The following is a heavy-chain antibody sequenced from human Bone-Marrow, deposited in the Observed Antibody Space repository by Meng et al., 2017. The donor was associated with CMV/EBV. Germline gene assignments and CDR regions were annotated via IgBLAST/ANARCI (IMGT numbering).Heavy chain of an antibody. Sequence: SLKISCAASGFTFDDYAMHWVRQAPGKGLEWVSGISWNSGSIGYADSVKGRFTISRDNAKNSLYLQMNSLRAEGTAVYYCARADRYCSSTSCYFRHWGQGTLVTVSS. V-gene: IGHV3-9*01. CDR2: ISWNSGSI. J-gene: IGHJ1*01. D-gene: IGHD2-2*01. CDR1: GFTFDDYA. CDR3: ARADRYCSSTSCYFRH.